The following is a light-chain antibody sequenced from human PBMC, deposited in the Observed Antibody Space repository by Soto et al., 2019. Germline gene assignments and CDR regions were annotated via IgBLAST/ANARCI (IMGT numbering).Light chain of an antibody. J-gene: IGKJ5*01. Sequence: DKQLRQAQSSRSASVPDKETITCRASQSISSYLNWYQQKPGKAPKLLIYAASTLQSGVPSRFSGSGSGTDLTLTVCCLRSEDFATFYCLRYYSYPITVGQGTRLEIK. CDR2: AAS. CDR3: LRYYSYPIT. V-gene: IGKV1-39*01. CDR1: QSISSY.